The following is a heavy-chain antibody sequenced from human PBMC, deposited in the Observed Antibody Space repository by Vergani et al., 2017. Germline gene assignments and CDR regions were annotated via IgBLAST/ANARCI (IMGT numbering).Heavy chain of an antibody. CDR2: ISYDGSNK. CDR1: GFTFSSYG. D-gene: IGHD3-10*01. V-gene: IGHV3-30*06. CDR3: ARELYYYGSGSSNYYYGMDV. J-gene: IGHJ6*02. Sequence: QVQLVESGGGVVQPGGSLRLSCAASGFTFSSYGMHWVRQAPGKGLEWVAVISYDGSNKYYADSVKGRFTISRDNSKNTLYLQMNSLRAEDTAVYYCARELYYYGSGSSNYYYGMDVWGQGTTVTVSS.